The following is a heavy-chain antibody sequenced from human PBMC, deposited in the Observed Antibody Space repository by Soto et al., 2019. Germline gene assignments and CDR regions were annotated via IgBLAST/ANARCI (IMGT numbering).Heavy chain of an antibody. Sequence: LSLTCAVSGGSFSGFYWTWIRQPPGEGLEWIGEINHSGTTNFNPSLRSRLTISLDSSKKHFSLKLTSMTAADAAVYYCARADRTLVTSYGLDVWGQGXTVTVYS. CDR2: INHSGTT. V-gene: IGHV4-34*01. CDR3: ARADRTLVTSYGLDV. J-gene: IGHJ6*02. D-gene: IGHD2-21*02. CDR1: GGSFSGFY.